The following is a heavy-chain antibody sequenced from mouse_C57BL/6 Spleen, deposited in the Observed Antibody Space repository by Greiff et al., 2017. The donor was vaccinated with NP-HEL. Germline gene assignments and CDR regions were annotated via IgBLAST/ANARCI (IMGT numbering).Heavy chain of an antibody. J-gene: IGHJ3*01. CDR1: GYTFTDYN. CDR2: INPNNGGT. Sequence: EVMLVESGPELVKPGASVKMSCKASGYTFTDYNMHWVKQSHGKSLEWIGYINPNNGGTSYNQKFKGKATLTVNKSSSTAYMELRSLTSEDSAVYYCAREGAQATGWFAYWGQGTLVTVSA. CDR3: AREGAQATGWFAY. V-gene: IGHV1-22*01. D-gene: IGHD3-2*02.